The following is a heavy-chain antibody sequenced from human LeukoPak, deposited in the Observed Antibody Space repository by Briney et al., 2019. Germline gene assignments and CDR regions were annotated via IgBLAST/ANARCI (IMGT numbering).Heavy chain of an antibody. J-gene: IGHJ4*02. V-gene: IGHV3-30*04. D-gene: IGHD6-19*01. CDR1: GFTFSSYA. Sequence: GGSLRLSCAASGFTFSSYAMHWVRQAPGKGLEWVALISSDGSNKYFADSVKGRFTISRDNSKNTLYLQMNSLRTEDTAVYYCAKDSGKSAGIAVSRAPQDYWGQGTLVTVSS. CDR3: AKDSGKSAGIAVSRAPQDY. CDR2: ISSDGSNK.